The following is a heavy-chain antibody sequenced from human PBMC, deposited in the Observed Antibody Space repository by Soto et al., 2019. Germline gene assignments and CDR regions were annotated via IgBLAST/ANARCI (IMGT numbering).Heavy chain of an antibody. Sequence: GGSLRLSCAASGFTFSNYAMNWIRQAPGKGLEWLSSISANGRNAYYADSVRGRFTISSDTSANSLYLQMDNLRAEDTAIYYCAKDAISGDGIWLMDSWCQGTVVTVSS. J-gene: IGHJ5*02. CDR1: GFTFSNYA. D-gene: IGHD4-17*01. CDR3: AKDAISGDGIWLMDS. V-gene: IGHV3-23*01. CDR2: ISANGRNA.